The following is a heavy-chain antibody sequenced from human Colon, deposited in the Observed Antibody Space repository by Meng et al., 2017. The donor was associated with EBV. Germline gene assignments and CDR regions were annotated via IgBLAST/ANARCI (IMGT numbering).Heavy chain of an antibody. Sequence: GSGRALLQRGGSLSLPCVASRHTFSNYWMHWVRQAPGKGLVWVSRINDDGRSTDYADSVKGRFTISRDNAKNTLYLQMNSLKVEDTAVYYCARTQGAINIWGQGTLVTVSS. CDR1: RHTFSNYW. J-gene: IGHJ4*02. CDR3: ARTQGAINI. V-gene: IGHV3-74*01. CDR2: INDDGRST. D-gene: IGHD1-26*01.